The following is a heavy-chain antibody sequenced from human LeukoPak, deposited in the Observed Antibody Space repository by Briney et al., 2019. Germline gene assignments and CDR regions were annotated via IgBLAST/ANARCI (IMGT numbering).Heavy chain of an antibody. Sequence: ASVKVSCKASAYTFTGYYMHWVRQAPGQGLEWVGWINPNSGDTNYAQKFQGRVTMTRDTSISTAYMELNSLRSDDTAVYYCARPTSNRAFDMWGQGTKVTVSS. CDR1: AYTFTGYY. CDR2: INPNSGDT. CDR3: ARPTSNRAFDM. J-gene: IGHJ3*02. V-gene: IGHV1-2*02. D-gene: IGHD5-24*01.